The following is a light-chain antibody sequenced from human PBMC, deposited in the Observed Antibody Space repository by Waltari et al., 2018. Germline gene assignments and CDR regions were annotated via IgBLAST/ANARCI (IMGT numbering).Light chain of an antibody. Sequence: QSALTHPASVSGSPGQSITISFTGTSSACGGHNYVSWYQQHPGKAPKLMIYEVSNRPSGVSNRFSGSKSGNTASLTISGLQAEDEADYYCSSYTSSSPVVFGGGTKLTVL. CDR3: SSYTSSSPVV. J-gene: IGLJ2*01. V-gene: IGLV2-14*01. CDR1: SSACGGHNY. CDR2: EVS.